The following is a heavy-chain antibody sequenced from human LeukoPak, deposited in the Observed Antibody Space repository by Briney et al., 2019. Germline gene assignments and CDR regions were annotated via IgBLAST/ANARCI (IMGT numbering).Heavy chain of an antibody. Sequence: ASVKVSSKASGYTFTGYYMHWVRQAPGQGVEWMGRINPNSGGTNYAQKFQGRVTMTRDTSIRTAYMELSRLRSDDTAVYYCARVVGPRIAAAGNWFDPWGQGTLVTVSS. CDR3: ARVVGPRIAAAGNWFDP. D-gene: IGHD6-13*01. J-gene: IGHJ5*02. V-gene: IGHV1-2*06. CDR2: INPNSGGT. CDR1: GYTFTGYY.